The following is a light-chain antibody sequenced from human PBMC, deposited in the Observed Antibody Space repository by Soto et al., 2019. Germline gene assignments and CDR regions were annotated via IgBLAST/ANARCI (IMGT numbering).Light chain of an antibody. Sequence: QSALTQPRSVSGSPGQSVTISCTGTSSDVGGYNYVSWYQQHPGKAPKGMIYDVSERPSGVPDRFSDSKSGNTASLTISGLQAEDEADYYCCSNAGSYEVFGGGTQLTVL. CDR2: DVS. J-gene: IGLJ2*01. CDR3: CSNAGSYEV. CDR1: SSDVGGYNY. V-gene: IGLV2-11*01.